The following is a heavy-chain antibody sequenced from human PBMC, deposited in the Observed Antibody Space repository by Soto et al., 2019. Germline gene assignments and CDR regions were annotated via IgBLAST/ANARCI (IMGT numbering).Heavy chain of an antibody. CDR2: ISSSSSYI. CDR3: ARALSYYDSGNQFDY. CDR1: GFTFSSYN. Sequence: GGSLRLSCAASGFTFSSYNMNWVRQAPGKGLEWVSSISSSSSYIYYADSVKGRFTISRDNAKNSLFLQMNSLRAEDTAVYYCARALSYYDSGNQFDYWGQGTLVTVSS. J-gene: IGHJ4*02. D-gene: IGHD3-10*01. V-gene: IGHV3-21*01.